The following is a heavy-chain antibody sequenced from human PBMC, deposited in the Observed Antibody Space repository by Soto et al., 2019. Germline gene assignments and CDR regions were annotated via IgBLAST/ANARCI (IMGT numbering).Heavy chain of an antibody. CDR1: GYSFTNYW. CDR3: ARHYSSPSFLDV. Sequence: GESLKISCTTSGYSFTNYWISWVRQMPGKRLEWMGEIDPRDSHTNYSPSFQGHVAMSTDRSNSTAYLQWSSLKASDTAMYYCARHYSSPSFLDVWGQGTTVTVSS. J-gene: IGHJ6*02. D-gene: IGHD6-6*01. CDR2: IDPRDSHT. V-gene: IGHV5-10-1*01.